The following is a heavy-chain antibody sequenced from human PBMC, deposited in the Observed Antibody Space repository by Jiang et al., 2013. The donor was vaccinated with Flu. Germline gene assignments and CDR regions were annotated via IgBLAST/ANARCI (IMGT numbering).Heavy chain of an antibody. J-gene: IGHJ4*02. Sequence: VQLVESGGGLVQPGGSLRLSCAASGFTFSDYEMNWVRQAPGKGLEWVSYISSSGSTIYYADSVKGRFTISRDNAKNSLYLQMNSLTEDTAVYYCARIPLGGSGWSYYFDYWGQGTLVTVSS. CDR1: GFTFSDYE. D-gene: IGHD6-19*01. CDR3: ARIPLGGSGWSYYFDY. V-gene: IGHV3-48*03. CDR2: ISSSGSTI.